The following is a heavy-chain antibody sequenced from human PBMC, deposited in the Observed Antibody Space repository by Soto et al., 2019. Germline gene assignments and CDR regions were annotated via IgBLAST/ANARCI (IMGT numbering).Heavy chain of an antibody. V-gene: IGHV3-23*01. CDR3: AKDPMSHGSGSYGH. CDR1: GFPFNNYA. Sequence: EVQLLESGGGLVQPGGSLRLSCATSGFPFNNYAMSWVRQAPGKGLEWVSVISNSGSDTHYADSVKCRFTISKDYSKNTVYLQMNSLRADDTAVYYCAKDPMSHGSGSYGHWGQGTLVTVSS. CDR2: ISNSGSDT. D-gene: IGHD3-10*01. J-gene: IGHJ4*02.